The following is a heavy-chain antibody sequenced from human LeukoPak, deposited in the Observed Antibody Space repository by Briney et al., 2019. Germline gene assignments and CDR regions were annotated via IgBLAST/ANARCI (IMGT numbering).Heavy chain of an antibody. CDR1: GGSISSRYY. CDR3: ARQGEHCDGGSCFPFHY. CDR2: VYYSGRT. J-gene: IGHJ4*02. D-gene: IGHD2-15*01. V-gene: IGHV4-39*01. Sequence: PSETLSLTCTVSGGSISSRYYWGWVRQPPGKGLEWIGTVYYSGRTYYNPSLKSRLTISVDTPKNQFSLKLNSVTAADTAIYYCARQGEHCDGGSCFPFHYWGQGTLVTVSS.